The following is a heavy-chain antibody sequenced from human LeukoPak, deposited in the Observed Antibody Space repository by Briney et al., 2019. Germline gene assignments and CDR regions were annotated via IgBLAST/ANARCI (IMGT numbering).Heavy chain of an antibody. Sequence: ASVKVSCKASGYTFTVYYMHWVRRAPGQGLEWMGWINPNSGGTNYAQKFQGRVTMTRDTSISTAYMELSRLRSDDTAVYYCARTYYDFWSGYYTISYYYGMDVWGQGTTVTVSS. J-gene: IGHJ6*02. CDR2: INPNSGGT. V-gene: IGHV1-2*02. CDR3: ARTYYDFWSGYYTISYYYGMDV. CDR1: GYTFTVYY. D-gene: IGHD3-3*01.